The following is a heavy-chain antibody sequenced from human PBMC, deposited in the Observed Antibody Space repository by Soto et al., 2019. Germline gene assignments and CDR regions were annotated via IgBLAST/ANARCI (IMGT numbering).Heavy chain of an antibody. Sequence: EVQLLESGGGLVQPGGSLRLSCAASGFTFSSYAMSWVRQAPGKGLEWVSGISGSGGTTYYADSVKGRFTISRDNSKNTLYLQMNSLRAEDTAVFYCAKDAKAPRPNYYSYGMDVWGQGTTVTVSS. CDR1: GFTFSSYA. CDR3: AKDAKAPRPNYYSYGMDV. V-gene: IGHV3-23*01. J-gene: IGHJ6*02. CDR2: ISGSGGTT. D-gene: IGHD6-6*01.